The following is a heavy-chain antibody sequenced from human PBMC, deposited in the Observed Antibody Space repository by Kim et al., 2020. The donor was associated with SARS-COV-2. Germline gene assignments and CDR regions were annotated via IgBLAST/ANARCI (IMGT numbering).Heavy chain of an antibody. D-gene: IGHD6-19*01. Sequence: NGNTNYAQSLQDRVTMTTDTSTNTAYMELGGLRSDDTAVYYCARARQCGYWGQGTLVTVSS. J-gene: IGHJ4*02. CDR3: ARARQCGY. CDR2: NGNT. V-gene: IGHV1-18*01.